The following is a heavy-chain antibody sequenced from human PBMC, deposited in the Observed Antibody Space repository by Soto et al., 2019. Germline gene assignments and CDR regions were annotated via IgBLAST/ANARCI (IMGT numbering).Heavy chain of an antibody. CDR3: ARHDFFYGGYDY. D-gene: IGHD5-12*01. CDR2: IHYSEST. Sequence: SETLSLTCTVSGDSISSYYWSWIRQPPGKGLEWIGYIHYSESTNYNPSLKSRVTISVDTSKNQFSLRLSSVTAADTAVYYCARHDFFYGGYDYWGQVTLFTVSS. J-gene: IGHJ4*02. V-gene: IGHV4-59*08. CDR1: GDSISSYY.